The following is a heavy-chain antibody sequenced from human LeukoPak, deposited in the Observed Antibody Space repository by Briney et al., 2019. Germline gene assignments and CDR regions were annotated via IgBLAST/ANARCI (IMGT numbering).Heavy chain of an antibody. CDR1: GFTFSSYA. D-gene: IGHD6-19*01. CDR2: ISYDGSNK. CDR3: ARDQISSGSSFDY. V-gene: IGHV3-30-3*01. J-gene: IGHJ4*02. Sequence: GGSLRLSCAASGFTFSSYAMHWVRQAPGKGLEWVAVISYDGSNKYYADSVKGRFTISRDNSKNTLYLQMNSLRAEDTAVYYCARDQISSGSSFDYWGQGTLVTVSS.